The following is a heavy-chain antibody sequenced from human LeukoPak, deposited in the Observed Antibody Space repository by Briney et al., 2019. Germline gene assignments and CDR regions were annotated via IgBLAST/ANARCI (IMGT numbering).Heavy chain of an antibody. CDR2: ITGGGERT. J-gene: IGHJ4*02. CDR1: GFTFSSLG. Sequence: GGSLRLSCALSGFTFSSLGIHWVRQAPGEGPEWVSAITGGGERTYYADSVKGRFTISRDNSKNTVSLQMNSLRADDTAVYYCAGRRPSSNGVSYGLTYWGQGTLVTVSS. CDR3: AGRRPSSNGVSYGLTY. D-gene: IGHD2-8*01. V-gene: IGHV3-23*01.